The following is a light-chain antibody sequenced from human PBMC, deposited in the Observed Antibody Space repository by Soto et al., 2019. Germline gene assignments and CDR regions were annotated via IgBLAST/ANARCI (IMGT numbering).Light chain of an antibody. J-gene: IGLJ1*01. CDR3: SSYAGSNNRV. CDR2: EVS. V-gene: IGLV2-8*01. CDR1: SSDVGGYNY. Sequence: QSALTQPPSASGSPGQSVTISCTGTSSDVGGYNYVSWYQQHPGKAPKLMIYEVSKRPSGVPDRFSGSKSGNTASLTVSGLLADDEADYFCSSYAGSNNRVFGTGTKLTVL.